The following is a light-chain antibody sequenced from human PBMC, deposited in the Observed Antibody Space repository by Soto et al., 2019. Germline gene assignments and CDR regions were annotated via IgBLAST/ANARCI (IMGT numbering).Light chain of an antibody. Sequence: AIQMTQSPSSLSASVGGRVALTCRASQGIRNDLAWYQQKQGEAPQLLIYGASTLQSGVPSRFSGSGSDTDSTLTIRILQPEACANSYCLQDYCYPRTFGLGTRVEIK. J-gene: IGKJ1*01. CDR3: LQDYCYPRT. CDR2: GAS. CDR1: QGIRND. V-gene: IGKV1-6*01.